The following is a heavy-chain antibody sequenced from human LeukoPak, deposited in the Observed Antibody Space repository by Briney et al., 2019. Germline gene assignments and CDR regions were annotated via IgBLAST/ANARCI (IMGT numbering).Heavy chain of an antibody. D-gene: IGHD3-10*01. CDR3: AKDFQLWFGESIDY. V-gene: IGHV3-30*18. Sequence: PGGSLRLSCAASEFTFSNYVMHWVRQAPGKGLEWVAVISYDGSDKYYADSAKGRCTISRDNSKNTLYLQMNSLRAEDTAVYYCAKDFQLWFGESIDYWGQGTLVTVSS. CDR2: ISYDGSDK. CDR1: EFTFSNYV. J-gene: IGHJ4*02.